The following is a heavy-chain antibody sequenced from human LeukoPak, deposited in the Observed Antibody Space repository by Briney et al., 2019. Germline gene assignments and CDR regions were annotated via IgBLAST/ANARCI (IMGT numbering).Heavy chain of an antibody. V-gene: IGHV3-53*04. D-gene: IGHD3-22*01. CDR2: IYSGGST. CDR3: VLYYYDSSGHSFLDY. CDR1: GFTVSSNY. Sequence: GSLRLSCAASGFTVSSNYMSWVRQAPGKGLEWVSVIYSGGSTYYADSVKGRFTISRHNSKNTLYLQMNSLRAEDTAVYYCVLYYYDSSGHSFLDYWGQGTLVTVSS. J-gene: IGHJ4*02.